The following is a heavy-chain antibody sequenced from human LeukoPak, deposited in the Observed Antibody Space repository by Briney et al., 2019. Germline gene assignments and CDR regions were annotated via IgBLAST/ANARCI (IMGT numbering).Heavy chain of an antibody. J-gene: IGHJ4*02. CDR1: GFTFSSYT. D-gene: IGHD6-6*01. V-gene: IGHV3-21*01. CDR3: ARDMGSSSFFDY. Sequence: GGSLRLFCAASGFTFSSYTMNWVRQAPGKGLEWVSSISSSSNYLYYADSVKGRFTISRDNAKNSLYLQMNSLRGDDTAVYYCARDMGSSSFFDYWGQGTVVTVSS. CDR2: ISSSSNYL.